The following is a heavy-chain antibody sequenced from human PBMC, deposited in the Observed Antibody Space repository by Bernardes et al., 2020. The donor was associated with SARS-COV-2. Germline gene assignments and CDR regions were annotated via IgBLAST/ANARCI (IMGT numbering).Heavy chain of an antibody. J-gene: IGHJ6*02. Sequence: GVLRLSCAASGFTYSNYWMSWVRQAPGKGLEWVANIKEDGSDKYYADSVKGRFTISRDNAKNSLSLQMNSLRAEDTAVYYCAREGETRNYYYYGMDVWGQGTTVTVSS. D-gene: IGHD3-16*01. CDR1: GFTYSNYW. V-gene: IGHV3-7*01. CDR2: IKEDGSDK. CDR3: AREGETRNYYYYGMDV.